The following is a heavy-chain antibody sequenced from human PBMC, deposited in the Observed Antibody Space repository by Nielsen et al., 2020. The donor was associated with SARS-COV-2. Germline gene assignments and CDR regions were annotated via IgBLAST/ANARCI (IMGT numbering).Heavy chain of an antibody. CDR2: INHSGST. J-gene: IGHJ6*03. D-gene: IGHD6-6*01. V-gene: IGHV4-34*01. Sequence: WIRQPPGKGLEWIGEINHSGSTNYNPSLKSRVTISVDTSKNQFSLKLSSVTAADTAVYYCARGGYSSSSGRRYYYYMDVWRKGTTVTVSS. CDR3: ARGGYSSSSGRRYYYYMDV.